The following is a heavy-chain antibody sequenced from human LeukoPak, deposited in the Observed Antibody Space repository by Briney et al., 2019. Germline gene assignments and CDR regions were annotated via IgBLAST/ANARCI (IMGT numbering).Heavy chain of an antibody. CDR2: INPNSGGT. V-gene: IGHV1-2*02. J-gene: IGHJ6*03. D-gene: IGHD2-2*01. Sequence: ASVKVSCKASGYTFTDYYIHWVRQAPGQGLEWVGWINPNSGGTKDAQKFQGRVTMTRDTSISAAYMELSSLRSEDTAVYYCARGPAAMVYYYYYMDVWGKGTTVTVSS. CDR1: GYTFTDYY. CDR3: ARGPAAMVYYYYYMDV.